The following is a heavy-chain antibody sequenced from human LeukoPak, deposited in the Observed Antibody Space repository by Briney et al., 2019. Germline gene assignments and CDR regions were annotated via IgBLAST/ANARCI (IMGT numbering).Heavy chain of an antibody. CDR2: MNPNSGNT. CDR1: GYTFTSSD. Sequence: ASVKVSCKASGYTFTSSDINWVRQATGQGLEWMGWMNPNSGNTGYAQKFQGRVTMTRNTSISTAYMELSSLRSEDTAVYYCARGLFEDIVASPHYGMDVWGQGTTVTVSS. V-gene: IGHV1-8*01. CDR3: ARGLFEDIVASPHYGMDV. J-gene: IGHJ6*02. D-gene: IGHD5-12*01.